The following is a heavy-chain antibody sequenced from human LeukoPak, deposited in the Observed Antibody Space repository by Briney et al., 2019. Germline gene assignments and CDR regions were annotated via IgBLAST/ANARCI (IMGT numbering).Heavy chain of an antibody. Sequence: ASVKVSCQASGYTFTSYYMHWVRQAPGQGLEWMGIINPSGGSTSYAQKFQGRVTMTRDTSTSTVYMELSSLRSEDTAVYYCAREPMGIAVAGSGYFDYGGQGSLVTVSS. J-gene: IGHJ4*01. CDR1: GYTFTSYY. V-gene: IGHV1-46*01. CDR2: INPSGGST. D-gene: IGHD6-13*01. CDR3: AREPMGIAVAGSGYFDY.